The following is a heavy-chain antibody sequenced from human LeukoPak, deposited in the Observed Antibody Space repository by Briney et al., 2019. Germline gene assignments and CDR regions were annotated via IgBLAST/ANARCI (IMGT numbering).Heavy chain of an antibody. Sequence: PSETLSLTCNVSGVSISSYYWNWMRQSPGKGLEWIGYSHYSGASNYNPSLTSRVTISVDTSKNQFSLKLRSVSAADTAVYYWARWGESGDYAVHAFDIWGQGTMVTVSS. V-gene: IGHV4-59*01. D-gene: IGHD2-21*02. CDR1: GVSISSYY. CDR3: ARWGESGDYAVHAFDI. CDR2: SHYSGAS. J-gene: IGHJ3*02.